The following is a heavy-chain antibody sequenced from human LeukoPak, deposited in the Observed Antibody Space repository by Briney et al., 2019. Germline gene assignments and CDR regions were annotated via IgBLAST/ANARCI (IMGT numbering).Heavy chain of an antibody. Sequence: SGTLSLTCAVSGGSISSSNCWSWVRQPPGKGLEWIGEIYHSGRTNYNPSLKRRVTISVDKSKNQFYLKLGSVTAADTAVYYCAVATSPDAFDIWGQGTMVTVSS. CDR1: GGSISSSNC. V-gene: IGHV4-4*02. CDR2: IYHSGRT. J-gene: IGHJ3*02. D-gene: IGHD5-12*01. CDR3: AVATSPDAFDI.